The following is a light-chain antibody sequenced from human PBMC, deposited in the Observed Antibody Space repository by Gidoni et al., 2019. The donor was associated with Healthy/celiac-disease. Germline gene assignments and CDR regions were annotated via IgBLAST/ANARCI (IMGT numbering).Light chain of an antibody. CDR3: KQSYSTLT. J-gene: IGKJ4*01. CDR1: QSISSY. V-gene: IGKV1-39*01. Sequence: DIQMTQSPSSLSASVGDRVTITCRASQSISSYLNWYQQKPGKAPKLLIYAASSLQSGVPSRFSGSGSGTDFTLTISSLQPEDFATYYCKQSYSTLTFGGGTKVEIK. CDR2: AAS.